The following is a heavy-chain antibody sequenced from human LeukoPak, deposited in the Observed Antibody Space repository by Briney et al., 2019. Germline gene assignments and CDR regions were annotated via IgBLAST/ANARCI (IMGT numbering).Heavy chain of an antibody. Sequence: SGGSLRLSCAASGFTFSSYGMHWVRQAPGKGLEGVAVIWYDGSNKYYADSVKGRFTISRDNSKNTLYLQMNSLRAEDTAVYYCARDGALSVTPYNWFDPWGQGTLVTVSS. J-gene: IGHJ5*02. CDR2: IWYDGSNK. CDR1: GFTFSSYG. CDR3: ARDGALSVTPYNWFDP. D-gene: IGHD4-17*01. V-gene: IGHV3-33*01.